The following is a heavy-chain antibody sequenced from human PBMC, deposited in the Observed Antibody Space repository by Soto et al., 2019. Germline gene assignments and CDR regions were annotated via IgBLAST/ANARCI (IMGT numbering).Heavy chain of an antibody. J-gene: IGHJ4*02. CDR3: ARVAVAGTRVDY. D-gene: IGHD6-19*01. CDR1: GDSISSSTYF. V-gene: IGHV4-39*07. Sequence: SETLSLTCTVSGDSISSSTYFWGWVRQPPGKGLEWIGTIYHSGSTNYNPSLKSRVTISVDKSKNQFSLKLSSVTAADTAVYYCARVAVAGTRVDYWGQGTLVTVSS. CDR2: IYHSGST.